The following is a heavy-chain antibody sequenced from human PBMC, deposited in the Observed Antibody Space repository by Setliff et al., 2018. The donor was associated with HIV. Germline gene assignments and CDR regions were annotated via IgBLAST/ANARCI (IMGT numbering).Heavy chain of an antibody. CDR1: GGSFTSRSYY. CDR2: IFYSGIT. D-gene: IGHD3-3*01. Sequence: SETMSLTCTVSGGSFTSRSYYWGWIRQPPGKGLEWIGSIFYSGITYYNPSLKSRATISVDTSKNQFSLNLTSVTAADTAVYYCARSKTFYDFWGGYYTHGAFKIWGLGTMVTVSS. CDR3: ARSKTFYDFWGGYYTHGAFKI. V-gene: IGHV4-39*01. J-gene: IGHJ3*02.